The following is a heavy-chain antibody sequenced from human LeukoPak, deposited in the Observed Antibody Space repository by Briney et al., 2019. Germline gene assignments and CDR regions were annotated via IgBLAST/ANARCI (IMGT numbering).Heavy chain of an antibody. J-gene: IGHJ4*02. CDR2: ITASGGTT. D-gene: IGHD5-24*01. CDR1: GFTFSSYA. Sequence: GGSLRLSCAASGFTFSSYAMSWVRQAPGRGLEWVSAITASGGTTYYADSVKGRFTISRDNAKQSLFLQMNSLRVEDLGVYYCARGRRWLQPLDYWGQGTLVTVSS. CDR3: ARGRRWLQPLDY. V-gene: IGHV3-23*01.